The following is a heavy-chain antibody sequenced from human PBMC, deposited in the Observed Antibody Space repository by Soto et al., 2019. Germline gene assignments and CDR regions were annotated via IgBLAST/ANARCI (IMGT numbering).Heavy chain of an antibody. CDR2: IYYSGST. CDR1: VGSISSSSYY. D-gene: IGHD3-9*01. V-gene: IGHV4-39*01. J-gene: IGHJ5*02. Sequence: ASETLSLTCTVSVGSISSSSYYWGWIRQPPGKGLEWIGSIYYSGSTYYNPSLKSRVTISVDTSKNQFSLKLSSVTAADTAVYYCATTLGNYDILTGYSKLTNWFDPWGQGTLVTVSS. CDR3: ATTLGNYDILTGYSKLTNWFDP.